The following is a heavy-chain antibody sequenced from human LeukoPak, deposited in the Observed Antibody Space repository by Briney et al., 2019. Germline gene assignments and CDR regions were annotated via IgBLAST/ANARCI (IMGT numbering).Heavy chain of an antibody. J-gene: IGHJ4*02. V-gene: IGHV3-30*04. Sequence: GGSLRLSCAASGFTFSSYVMHWVRQAPGKGLEWVAIISYDGSNEYYADSVKGRFTISRDNSKNTLYLQMNSLRAEDTAVYYCARVKGGYYFDYWGQGTLVTVSS. CDR3: ARVKGGYYFDY. D-gene: IGHD3-16*01. CDR2: ISYDGSNE. CDR1: GFTFSSYV.